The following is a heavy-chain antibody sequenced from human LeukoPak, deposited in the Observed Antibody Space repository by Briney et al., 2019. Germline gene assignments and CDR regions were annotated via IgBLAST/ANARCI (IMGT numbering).Heavy chain of an antibody. J-gene: IGHJ4*02. CDR1: GYTFTSYD. V-gene: IGHV1-8*01. CDR2: MNPNSGNT. Sequence: ASVKVSCKASGYTFTSYDINWGRQATGQGLEWMGWMNPNSGNTGYAQKFQGRVTMTRNTSISTAYMELSSLRSEDTAVYYCARVFRPSEDLDYWGQGTLVTVSS. CDR3: ARVFRPSEDLDY.